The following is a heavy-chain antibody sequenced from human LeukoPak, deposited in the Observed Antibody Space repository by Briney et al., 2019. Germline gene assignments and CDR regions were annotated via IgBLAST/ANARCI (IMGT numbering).Heavy chain of an antibody. J-gene: IGHJ4*02. D-gene: IGHD1-26*01. CDR1: GFTFTTYW. V-gene: IGHV3-7*01. Sequence: GGSLRLSCAASGFTFTTYWMSWVRQAPGKGLEWVANIKQDGSEKYYVDSVKGRFTISRDNAKNSLYLQMNSLRAEDTAVYYCARRRYSGSSQHFDYWGQGTLVTVSS. CDR2: IKQDGSEK. CDR3: ARRRYSGSSQHFDY.